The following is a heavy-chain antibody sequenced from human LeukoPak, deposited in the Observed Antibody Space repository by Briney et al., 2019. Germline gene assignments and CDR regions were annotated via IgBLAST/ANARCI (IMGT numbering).Heavy chain of an antibody. J-gene: IGHJ4*02. CDR3: AKEIAVAGFDY. V-gene: IGHV3-64D*09. Sequence: PGGSLRLSCSASGFTFSSYAMHWVRQAPGKGLEYVSAISSNGGSTYYADSVKGRFTISRDNSKNTLYLQMSSLRAEDTAVYYCAKEIAVAGFDYWGQGTLVTVSS. CDR2: ISSNGGST. CDR1: GFTFSSYA. D-gene: IGHD6-19*01.